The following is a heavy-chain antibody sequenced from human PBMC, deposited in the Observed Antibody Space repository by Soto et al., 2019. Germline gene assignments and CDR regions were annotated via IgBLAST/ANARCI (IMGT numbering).Heavy chain of an antibody. J-gene: IGHJ6*02. V-gene: IGHV4-4*02. D-gene: IGHD2-2*01. CDR1: GGSISSSNW. CDR2: IYHSGST. CDR3: ARVPGDIVVVPAAYYYYYYGMDV. Sequence: PSETLSLTCAVSGGSISSSNWWSWVRQPPGKGLEWIGEIYHSGSTNYNPSLKSRVTISVDKSKNQFSLKLSSVTAADTAVHYCARVPGDIVVVPAAYYYYYYGMDVWGQGTTVTVSS.